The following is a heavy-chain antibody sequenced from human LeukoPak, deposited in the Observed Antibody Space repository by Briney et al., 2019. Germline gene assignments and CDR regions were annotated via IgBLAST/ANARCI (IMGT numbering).Heavy chain of an antibody. J-gene: IGHJ6*03. Sequence: PGGSLRLSRAASGFTFSSYAMSWVRQAPGKGLEWVSAISGSGGSTYYADSVKGRFTISRDNSKNTLYLQMNSLRAEDMAVYYCARAWPAADKYYYYYYMDVWGKGTTVTVSS. D-gene: IGHD6-13*01. CDR3: ARAWPAADKYYYYYYMDV. CDR1: GFTFSSYA. CDR2: ISGSGGST. V-gene: IGHV3-23*01.